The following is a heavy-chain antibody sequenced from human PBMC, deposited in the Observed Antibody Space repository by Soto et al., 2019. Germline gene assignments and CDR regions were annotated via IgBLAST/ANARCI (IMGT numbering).Heavy chain of an antibody. CDR3: ARERATVTTPWFEP. J-gene: IGHJ5*02. D-gene: IGHD4-17*01. Sequence: ASVKVSCKASGYTFTSYAMHWVRQAPGQRLEWMGWINAGNGNTKYSQKFQGRVTITRDTSASTAYMELSSLRSEYTAVYYCARERATVTTPWFEPWGQGNLGTVSS. CDR2: INAGNGNT. CDR1: GYTFTSYA. V-gene: IGHV1-3*01.